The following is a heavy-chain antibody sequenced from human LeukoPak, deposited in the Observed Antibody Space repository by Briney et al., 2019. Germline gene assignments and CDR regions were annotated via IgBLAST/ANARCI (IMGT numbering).Heavy chain of an antibody. J-gene: IGHJ4*02. V-gene: IGHV3-33*06. CDR2: IWEDGSNN. Sequence: GRSLRLSCPAYGFTFSSYGMHWVRQAPSKGLEWVALIWEDGSNNYYADSVKGRFTISRDNSKNTLYLQMNSLRAEDTAVYYYAKDHSTHYYGSGTYGPRGDSDYWGQGTLVTVSS. D-gene: IGHD3-10*01. CDR1: GFTFSSYG. CDR3: AKDHSTHYYGSGTYGPRGDSDY.